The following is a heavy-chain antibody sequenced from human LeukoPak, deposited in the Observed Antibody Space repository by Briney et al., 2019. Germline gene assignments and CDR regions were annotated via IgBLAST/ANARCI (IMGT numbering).Heavy chain of an antibody. V-gene: IGHV3-48*04. CDR3: ARDRVASSGWSGGSIDY. CDR2: ISSSGSTI. CDR1: GFILSSYT. J-gene: IGHJ4*02. D-gene: IGHD6-19*01. Sequence: GGSLRLSCAASGFILSSYTMNWVRQALGKGLEWVSYISSSGSTIYYADSVKGRFTISRDNAKNSLYLQMNSLRAEDTAVYYCARDRVASSGWSGGSIDYWGRGTLVTVSS.